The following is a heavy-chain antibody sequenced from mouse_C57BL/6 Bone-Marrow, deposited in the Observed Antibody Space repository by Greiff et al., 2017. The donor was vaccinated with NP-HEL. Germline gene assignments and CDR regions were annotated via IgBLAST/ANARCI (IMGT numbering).Heavy chain of an antibody. Sequence: VQLQESGPGLVKPSQSLSLTCSVTGYSITSGYYWHWIRQFPGNQLEWMGYISYDGSNNYKPSLKNRISFTRDTSKNQFFLKLNSVTTEDTATYYCTREDDYGYYYAKDYWGQGTSVTVST. D-gene: IGHD2-4*01. CDR1: GYSITSGYY. CDR2: ISYDGSN. J-gene: IGHJ4*01. CDR3: TREDDYGYYYAKDY. V-gene: IGHV3-6*01.